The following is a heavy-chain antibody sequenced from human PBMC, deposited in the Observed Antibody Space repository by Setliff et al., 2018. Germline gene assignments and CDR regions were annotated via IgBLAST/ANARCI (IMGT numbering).Heavy chain of an antibody. CDR3: ARSPSSGSYWNARPFYSDR. V-gene: IGHV4-59*08. D-gene: IGHD3-10*01. Sequence: PSETLSLTCTVSGGSIRGFYWNWIRQPPGKELEWIGYFYSGGSTGGSTNYNPSLDNRVTISVDTSKNHFSLRVNSVTAADTALYYCARSPSSGSYWNARPFYSDRWGQGTLVTVSS. CDR1: GGSIRGFY. J-gene: IGHJ5*02. CDR2: FYSGGSTGGST.